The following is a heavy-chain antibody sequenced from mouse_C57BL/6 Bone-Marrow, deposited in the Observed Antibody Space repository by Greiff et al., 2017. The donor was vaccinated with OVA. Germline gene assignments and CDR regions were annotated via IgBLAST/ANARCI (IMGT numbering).Heavy chain of an antibody. V-gene: IGHV5-17*01. D-gene: IGHD2-2*01. CDR1: GFTFSDSG. Sequence: EVHLVESGGGLVKPGGSLKLSCAASGFTFSDSGMHWVRQPPEKGLEWVAYISSGSSTIYYADTVKGRFTISRDNAKNTLFLQMTSLRSEDTAMYYCARGRVTSSFDYWGQGTTLTVSS. CDR3: ARGRVTSSFDY. J-gene: IGHJ2*01. CDR2: ISSGSSTI.